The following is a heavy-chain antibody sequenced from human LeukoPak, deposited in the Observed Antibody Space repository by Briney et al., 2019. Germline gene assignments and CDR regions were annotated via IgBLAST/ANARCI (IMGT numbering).Heavy chain of an antibody. CDR3: AKSSGGFNWYFDL. CDR1: GFMFSSYW. CDR2: IKEDGSEK. Sequence: GGSLRLSCAASGFMFSSYWMSWVRQAPGKGLEWVADIKEDGSEKSYVDSVKGRFTISRDNAKNSLYLQMNSLRAEDMALYYCAKSSGGFNWYFDLWGRGTLVTVSS. J-gene: IGHJ2*01. V-gene: IGHV3-7*03. D-gene: IGHD1-14*01.